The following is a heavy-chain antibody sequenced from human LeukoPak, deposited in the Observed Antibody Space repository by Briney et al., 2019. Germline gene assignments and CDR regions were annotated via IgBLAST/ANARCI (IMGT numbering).Heavy chain of an antibody. CDR1: GGTFSSYA. CDR3: ARDLGYCSSTSCYPGY. Sequence: ASVKVSCKASGGTFSSYAISWVRQAPGQGLEWMGRIIPILGIANYAQKFQGRVTITADKSTSTAYMELSSLRSEDTAVYYCARDLGYCSSTSCYPGYWGQGTLVTVSS. D-gene: IGHD2-2*01. J-gene: IGHJ4*02. CDR2: IIPILGIA. V-gene: IGHV1-69*04.